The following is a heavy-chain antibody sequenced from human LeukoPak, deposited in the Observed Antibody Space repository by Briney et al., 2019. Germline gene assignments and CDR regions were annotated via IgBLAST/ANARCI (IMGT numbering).Heavy chain of an antibody. CDR3: ASRCSSTSCYPYGMDV. CDR1: GGSFSGYY. Sequence: SETLSLTCAVYGGSFSGYYWSWIRQPPGEGLEWIGEINHSGSTNYNPSLKSRVTISVDTSKNQFSLKLSSVTAADTAVYYCASRCSSTSCYPYGMDVWGQGTTVTVSS. V-gene: IGHV4-34*01. J-gene: IGHJ6*02. D-gene: IGHD2-2*01. CDR2: INHSGST.